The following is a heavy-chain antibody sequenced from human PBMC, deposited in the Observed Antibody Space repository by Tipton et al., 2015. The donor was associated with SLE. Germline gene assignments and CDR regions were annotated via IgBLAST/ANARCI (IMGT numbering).Heavy chain of an antibody. J-gene: IGHJ5*02. CDR1: GGSISSYY. V-gene: IGHV4-59*12. CDR3: ARDRGAAAGTGFNWFDP. CDR2: IYYSGST. D-gene: IGHD6-13*01. Sequence: LRLSCTVSGGSISSYYWSWIRQPPGKGLEWIGYIYYSGSTNYNPSLKSRVTMSVDTSKNQFSLKLSSVTAADTAVYYCARDRGAAAGTGFNWFDPWGQGTLVTVSS.